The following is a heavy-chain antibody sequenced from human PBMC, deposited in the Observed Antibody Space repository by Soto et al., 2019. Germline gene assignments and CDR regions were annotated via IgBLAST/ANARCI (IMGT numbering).Heavy chain of an antibody. CDR1: GFTFSNYA. D-gene: IGHD6-6*01. CDR2: ISYDGSNE. CDR3: ARDWFRTSSSFFDY. J-gene: IGHJ4*02. Sequence: PGGSLRLSCVASGFTFSNYAMHWVRQAPGKGLEWMAIISYDGSNEYYADSVKGRFTISRDNSKNTVSVQMNNLRPDDSAVYYCARDWFRTSSSFFDYWGQGTLVTVSS. V-gene: IGHV3-30-3*01.